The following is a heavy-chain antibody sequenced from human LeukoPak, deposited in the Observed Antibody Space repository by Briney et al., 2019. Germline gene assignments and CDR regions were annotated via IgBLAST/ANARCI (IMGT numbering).Heavy chain of an antibody. CDR1: GYTFSMYN. CDR2: INPSGGT. CDR3: ATAKRYFDWSLFDY. J-gene: IGHJ4*02. Sequence: ASVKVSCKASGYTFSMYNMHWVRQAPGQGLEWMGIINPSGGTSYAQKLQGRITMTRDTSTSTLYMELSSLRSEDTAVYYCATAKRYFDWSLFDYWAREPWSPSPQ. D-gene: IGHD3-9*01. V-gene: IGHV1-46*01.